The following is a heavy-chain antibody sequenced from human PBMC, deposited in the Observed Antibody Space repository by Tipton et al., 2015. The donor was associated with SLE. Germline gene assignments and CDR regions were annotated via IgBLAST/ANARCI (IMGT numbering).Heavy chain of an antibody. J-gene: IGHJ3*02. CDR3: AREVNTVGDSDAFDI. D-gene: IGHD5/OR15-5a*01. CDR1: GGSFSGYS. CDR2: SNPSGKT. V-gene: IGHV4-34*01. Sequence: TLSLTCAVYGGSFSGYSWSWIRQPPGKGLEWIGESNPSGKTNYNPSLKSRVTISVDTSNNQLSLKLTSVTAADTAVYYCAREVNTVGDSDAFDIWGQGTIVTVSP.